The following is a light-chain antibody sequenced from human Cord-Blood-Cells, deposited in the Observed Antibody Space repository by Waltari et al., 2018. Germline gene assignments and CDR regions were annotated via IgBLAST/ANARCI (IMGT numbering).Light chain of an antibody. CDR2: DVS. CDR1: SSDVGGYNY. J-gene: IGLJ3*02. Sequence: QSALTQPASVSGSPGQSLTISCTGTSSDVGGYNYVSWYQQHPRKAPKLMIYDVSKRPSGVSNRFSGSKSGNTASLTISGLQAEDEADYYCSSYTSSSTWVFGGGTKLTVL. V-gene: IGLV2-14*01. CDR3: SSYTSSSTWV.